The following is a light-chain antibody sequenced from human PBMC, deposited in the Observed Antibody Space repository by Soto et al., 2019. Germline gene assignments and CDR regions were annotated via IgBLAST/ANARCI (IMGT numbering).Light chain of an antibody. Sequence: QSVLTQPASVSGSPGQSITISCTGTSSDVGSYNLVSWYQQHPGKAPKLMIYEGSKRPSGVSNRFSGSKSGNTASLTISGXXXXXXXXYYCCSYAGSRVFGGGTKVTVL. CDR3: CSYAGSRV. V-gene: IGLV2-23*01. CDR2: EGS. J-gene: IGLJ3*02. CDR1: SSDVGSYNL.